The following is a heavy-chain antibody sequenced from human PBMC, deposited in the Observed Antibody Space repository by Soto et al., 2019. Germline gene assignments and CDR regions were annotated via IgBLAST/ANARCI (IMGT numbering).Heavy chain of an antibody. V-gene: IGHV3-33*01. CDR1: GFTFSSYG. J-gene: IGHJ5*02. Sequence: QAQLLESGGGVVQPGRSLRLSCAASGFTFSSYGMHWIRQAPGKGLEWVAFTWYAGRKNYYADSVKGRFTISRDNSNNTLYLQLHSLRAEDTAVYYCARDFGYTWNSHWFDPWGQGTLVTVSS. CDR3: ARDFGYTWNSHWFDP. CDR2: TWYAGRKN. D-gene: IGHD1-7*01.